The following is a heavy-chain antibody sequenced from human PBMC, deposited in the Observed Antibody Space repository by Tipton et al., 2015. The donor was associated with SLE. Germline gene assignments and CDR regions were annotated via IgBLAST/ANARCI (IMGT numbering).Heavy chain of an antibody. D-gene: IGHD4-17*01. J-gene: IGHJ4*01. V-gene: IGHV3-23*01. Sequence: SLRLSCVTSGFSFSSYGMNWVRQAPGQGLEWVAGIRGTGSNAYYADSVKGRFIVSRDRSRNTLYLEMNSLRVEDTAVYYCAKERASKGVVGDYAYWGQGTLVIVSS. CDR3: AKERASKGVVGDYAY. CDR1: GFSFSSYG. CDR2: IRGTGSNA.